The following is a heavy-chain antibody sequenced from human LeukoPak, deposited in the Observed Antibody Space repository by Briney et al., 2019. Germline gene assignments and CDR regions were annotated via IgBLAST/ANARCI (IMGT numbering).Heavy chain of an antibody. Sequence: GGSLRLSCAASGFTFSSYAMHWVRQAPDKGLEWVAVISYDGSNKYYADSVKGRFTISRDNSKNTLYLQMNSLRAEDTAVYYCAKEPPKRFFFWGQGTLVTVSS. J-gene: IGHJ4*02. CDR2: ISYDGSNK. CDR1: GFTFSSYA. D-gene: IGHD3-3*01. V-gene: IGHV3-30-3*01. CDR3: AKEPPKRFFF.